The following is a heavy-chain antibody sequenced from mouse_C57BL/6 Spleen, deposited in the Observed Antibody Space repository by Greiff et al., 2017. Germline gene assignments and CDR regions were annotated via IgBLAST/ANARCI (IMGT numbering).Heavy chain of an antibody. CDR2: IHPNSGST. D-gene: IGHD1-1*01. Sequence: QVQLQQPGAELVKPGASVKLSCKASGYTFTSYWMHWVKQRPGQGLEWIGMIHPNSGSTNYNEKFKSKATLTVDKSSSTAYMQLSSLTSEDSAVYYCARSPVYAYYFAMDYWGQVTSVTVSS. CDR3: ARSPVYAYYFAMDY. J-gene: IGHJ4*01. V-gene: IGHV1-64*01. CDR1: GYTFTSYW.